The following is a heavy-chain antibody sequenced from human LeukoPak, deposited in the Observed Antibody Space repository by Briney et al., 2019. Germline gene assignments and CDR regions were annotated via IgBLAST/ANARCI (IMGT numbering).Heavy chain of an antibody. CDR1: GGSFSGYY. CDR2: INHSGST. D-gene: IGHD5-12*01. Sequence: PEALCLTCADHGGSFSGYYWCWIRPPPGKGLEWMGEINHSGSTNYNPSLKSRVTISVDTSKNQFSLKLSSVTAADTAVYYCARELALGYSGDDGKYYFDYWGQGTLVTVSS. CDR3: ARELALGYSGDDGKYYFDY. J-gene: IGHJ4*02. V-gene: IGHV4-34*01.